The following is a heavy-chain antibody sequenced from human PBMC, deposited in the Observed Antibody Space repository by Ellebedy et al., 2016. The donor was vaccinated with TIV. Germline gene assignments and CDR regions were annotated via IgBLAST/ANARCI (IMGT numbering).Heavy chain of an antibody. CDR3: AKGGYSSGLFDY. D-gene: IGHD6-19*01. Sequence: SLKISCAASGFTFDDYAMHWVRQAPGKGLEWVSGISWNSGSIGYADSVKGRFTISRDNAKNSLYLQMNSLRAEDMALYYCAKGGYSSGLFDYWGQGTLVTVSS. J-gene: IGHJ4*02. V-gene: IGHV3-9*03. CDR2: ISWNSGSI. CDR1: GFTFDDYA.